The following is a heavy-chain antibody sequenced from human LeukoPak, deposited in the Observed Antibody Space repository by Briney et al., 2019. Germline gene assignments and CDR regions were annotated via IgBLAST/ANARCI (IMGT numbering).Heavy chain of an antibody. Sequence: GGSVRFSCAASGFTFNNFGMQRVRQAPGMGWEWVAVVSFDGRQKYEADYGKGRFTIARDKSTNNMYLRMDSLSDAATAVYDCAKGYSSGWVGEILPNYFDYWGQGTLGTVSS. D-gene: IGHD3-10*01. J-gene: IGHJ4*02. V-gene: IGHV3-30*18. CDR2: VSFDGRQK. CDR1: GFTFNNFG. CDR3: AKGYSSGWVGEILPNYFDY.